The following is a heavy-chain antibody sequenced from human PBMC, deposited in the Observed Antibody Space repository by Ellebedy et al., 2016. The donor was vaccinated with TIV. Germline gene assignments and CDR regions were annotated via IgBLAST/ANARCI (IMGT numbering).Heavy chain of an antibody. V-gene: IGHV3-7*01. D-gene: IGHD3-16*01. CDR3: ASLIWGAGFDY. Sequence: PGGSLRLSCAASGFSFSTYWMSWVRQAPGKGLEWVANIKQDGSEIYYLDSVKGRFIISRDNAENSLYLQMNSLRVEDTALYYCASLIWGAGFDYWGQGTLVTVSS. J-gene: IGHJ4*02. CDR1: GFSFSTYW. CDR2: IKQDGSEI.